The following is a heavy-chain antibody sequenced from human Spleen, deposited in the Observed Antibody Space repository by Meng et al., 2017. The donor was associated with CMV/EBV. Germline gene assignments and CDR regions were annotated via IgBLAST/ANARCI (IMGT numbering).Heavy chain of an antibody. CDR3: ARSMLEVNRYYYGMDV. CDR1: GFTFSSYE. CDR2: ISSSGSTI. V-gene: IGHV3-48*03. J-gene: IGHJ6*04. D-gene: IGHD1-1*01. Sequence: GESLKISCAASGFTFSSYEMNWVRQAPGKGLEWVSYISSSGSTIYYADSVKGRFTISRDNAKNSLYLQMNSLRAEDTAVYYCARSMLEVNRYYYGMDVWGEGTPVTVSS.